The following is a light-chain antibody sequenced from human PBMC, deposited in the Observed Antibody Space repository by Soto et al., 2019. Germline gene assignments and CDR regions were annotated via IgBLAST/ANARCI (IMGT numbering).Light chain of an antibody. J-gene: IGLJ1*01. CDR1: SSDVGSSNL. V-gene: IGLV2-23*02. Sequence: QSVLTQPASVSGSPGQSITFSCTGTSSDVGSSNLVSWYQQHPGKAPKLLIYEVSKRPSGVSNLFSGSKSGNTASLTISGIQAEDEADYYCCSYAGSCTHVFGTGTKLTVL. CDR3: CSYAGSCTHV. CDR2: EVS.